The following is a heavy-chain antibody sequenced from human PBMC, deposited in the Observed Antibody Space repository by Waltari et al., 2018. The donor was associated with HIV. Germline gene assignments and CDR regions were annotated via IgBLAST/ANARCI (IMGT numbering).Heavy chain of an antibody. CDR3: TKFSSGYYLADY. CDR2: IRSKGYGGTT. CDR1: GFTFGDYS. Sequence: EVQLVESGGGLVQPGRSPRLSCKPSGFTFGDYSMNWVRQAPGKGLQWVGFIRSKGYGGTTEYAASVKGRFTISRDDFKSIAYLQMNSLKPEDTAVYYCTKFSSGYYLADYWGQGTLVTVSS. V-gene: IGHV3-49*04. D-gene: IGHD3-22*01. J-gene: IGHJ4*02.